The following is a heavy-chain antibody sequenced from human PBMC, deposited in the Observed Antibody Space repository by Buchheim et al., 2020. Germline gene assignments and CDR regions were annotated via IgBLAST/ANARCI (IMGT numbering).Heavy chain of an antibody. CDR1: GFTFSSYS. CDR3: ARGRGSLLRFLEWSPGGDY. Sequence: EVQLVESGGGLVQPGGSLRLSCAASGFTFSSYSMNWVRQAPGKGLEWVSYISSSSSTIYYADSVKGRFTISRDNAKNSLYLQMNSLRAEDTAVYYCARGRGSLLRFLEWSPGGDYWGQGTL. CDR2: ISSSSSTI. V-gene: IGHV3-48*01. J-gene: IGHJ4*02. D-gene: IGHD3-3*01.